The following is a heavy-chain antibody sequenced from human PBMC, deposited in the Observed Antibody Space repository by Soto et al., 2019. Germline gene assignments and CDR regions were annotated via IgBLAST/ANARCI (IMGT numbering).Heavy chain of an antibody. D-gene: IGHD3-10*01. CDR2: ISSSSTI. CDR1: GFTFSSYS. V-gene: IGHV3-48*02. Sequence: PGGSLRLSCAASGFTFSSYSMNWVRQAPGKGLEWVSYISSSSTIYYADSVKGRFTISRDNAKNSLYLQMNSLRDEDTAVYYCARGGLGTKQDYWGQGTLVTVSS. CDR3: ARGGLGTKQDY. J-gene: IGHJ4*02.